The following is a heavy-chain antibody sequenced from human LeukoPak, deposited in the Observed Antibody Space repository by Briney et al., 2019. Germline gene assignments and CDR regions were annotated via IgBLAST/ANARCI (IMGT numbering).Heavy chain of an antibody. D-gene: IGHD2-15*01. CDR2: IYSGGST. J-gene: IGHJ4*02. CDR3: ARGYQGSGHFDY. V-gene: IGHV3-53*01. Sequence: GGSLRLSCAVSGFTVSSNYMSWVRQAPGKGLGWVSVIYSGGSTYYADSVKGRFTISRDNSKNTLYLQMNSLRAEDTAVYYCARGYQGSGHFDYWGQGTLVTVSS. CDR1: GFTVSSNY.